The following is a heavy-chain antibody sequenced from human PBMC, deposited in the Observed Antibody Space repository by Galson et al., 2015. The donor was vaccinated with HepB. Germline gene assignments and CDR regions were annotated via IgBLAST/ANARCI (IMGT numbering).Heavy chain of an antibody. CDR2: IIPIFGTA. CDR3: ARALGTTVADAFDI. V-gene: IGHV1-69*13. D-gene: IGHD4-23*01. J-gene: IGHJ3*02. CDR1: GGTFSSYA. Sequence: SVKVSCKASGGTFSSYAISWVRQAPGQGLEWMGGIIPIFGTANYAQKSQGSVTITADESTSTAYMELSSLRSEDTAVYYCARALGTTVADAFDIWGQGTMVTVSS.